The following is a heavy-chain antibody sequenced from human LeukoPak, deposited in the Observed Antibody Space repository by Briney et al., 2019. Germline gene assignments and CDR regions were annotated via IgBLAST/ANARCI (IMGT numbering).Heavy chain of an antibody. CDR3: ARDSLPYYDSSGYNWFDP. J-gene: IGHJ5*02. V-gene: IGHV4-38-2*02. Sequence: PSETLSLTCTVSSYSISSGYYWGWIRQPPGKGLEWIGSIYHSGSTYYNPSLKSRVTISVDTSKNQFSLKLSSVTAADTAVYYCARDSLPYYDSSGYNWFDPWGQGTLVIVSS. CDR1: SYSISSGYY. CDR2: IYHSGST. D-gene: IGHD3-22*01.